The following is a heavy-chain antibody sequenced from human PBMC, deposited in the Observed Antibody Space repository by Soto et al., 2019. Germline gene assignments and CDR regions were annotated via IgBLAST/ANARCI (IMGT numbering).Heavy chain of an antibody. CDR3: ARDRVLRFLEWSMGSGGDAFDI. CDR1: GGTFSSYT. D-gene: IGHD3-3*01. Sequence: GASVKVSCKASGGTFSSYTISWVRQAPGQGLEWMGRIIPILGIANYAQKFQGRVTITADKSTSTAYMELSSLRSEDTAVYYCARDRVLRFLEWSMGSGGDAFDIWGQGTMVTVSS. V-gene: IGHV1-69*04. CDR2: IIPILGIA. J-gene: IGHJ3*02.